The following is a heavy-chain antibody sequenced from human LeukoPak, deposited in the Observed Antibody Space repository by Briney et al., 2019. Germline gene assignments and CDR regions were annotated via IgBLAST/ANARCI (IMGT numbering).Heavy chain of an antibody. D-gene: IGHD3-22*01. Sequence: SETLSLTCTVSGGSISSHYWSWIRQPPGKGLEWIGYIYYSGSTNYNPSLKSRVTISVDTSKNQFSLKLSSVTAADTAVYYCAKGLSYDSSGYYYLNYWGQGTLVTVSS. CDR2: IYYSGST. V-gene: IGHV4-59*11. CDR1: GGSISSHY. CDR3: AKGLSYDSSGYYYLNY. J-gene: IGHJ4*02.